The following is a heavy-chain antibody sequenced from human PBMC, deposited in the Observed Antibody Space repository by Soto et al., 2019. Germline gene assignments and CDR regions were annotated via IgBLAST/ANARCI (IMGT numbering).Heavy chain of an antibody. Sequence: GGSLRLSCAASGFTFSSYGIHWVRQAPGKGLEWVALISYDGSNKYYADSVKGRFTISRDNSKNTLYLQMNSLRAEDTAMYYCAKDAPYHYDSSGYYGTFDYWGQGTLVTVSS. CDR1: GFTFSSYG. J-gene: IGHJ4*02. D-gene: IGHD3-22*01. CDR3: AKDAPYHYDSSGYYGTFDY. CDR2: ISYDGSNK. V-gene: IGHV3-30*18.